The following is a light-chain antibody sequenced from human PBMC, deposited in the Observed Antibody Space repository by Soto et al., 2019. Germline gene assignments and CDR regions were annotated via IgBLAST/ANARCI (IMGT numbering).Light chain of an antibody. J-gene: IGKJ1*01. Sequence: DIQMTQSPSTLSASVGDRVTITCRASQSISVWLAWYQQKAGKAPNLLIYNASRLESGVPSRFSGSGSETEFTLAISGLQPGDSATYYCQQYNSYSQTFGQGTKVEVK. CDR3: QQYNSYSQT. CDR1: QSISVW. CDR2: NAS. V-gene: IGKV1-5*03.